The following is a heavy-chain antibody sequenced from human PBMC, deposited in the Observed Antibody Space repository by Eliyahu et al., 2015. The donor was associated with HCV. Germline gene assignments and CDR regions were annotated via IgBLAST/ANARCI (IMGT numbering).Heavy chain of an antibody. CDR1: GXSISXYS. CDR3: ASGGGGIAVAGTGGWFDP. V-gene: IGHV4-59*01. CDR2: IYYSGST. Sequence: QVQLQESGPGLVKPSETLSLTCTVXGXSISXYSWSWIRQPPGKGLEWIAYIYYSGSTNYNPSLKSRVTISVDTSKNQVSLKLNSVTAADTAVYYCASGGGGIAVAGTGGWFDPWGQGTLVTVSS. D-gene: IGHD6-19*01. J-gene: IGHJ5*02.